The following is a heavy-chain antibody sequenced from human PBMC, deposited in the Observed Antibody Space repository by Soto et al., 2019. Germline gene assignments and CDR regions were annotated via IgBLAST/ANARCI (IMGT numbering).Heavy chain of an antibody. CDR3: AREHYYDSSGYYLDWFDP. CDR2: IYYSGST. Sequence: PSETQSLTCTVAGGSIGSYYWSWIRQPPGKGLEWIGYIYYSGSTNYNPSLKSRVTISVDTSKNQFSPKLSSVTAADTAVYYCAREHYYDSSGYYLDWFDPWGQGTLVTAPQ. J-gene: IGHJ5*02. D-gene: IGHD3-22*01. CDR1: GGSIGSYY. V-gene: IGHV4-59*01.